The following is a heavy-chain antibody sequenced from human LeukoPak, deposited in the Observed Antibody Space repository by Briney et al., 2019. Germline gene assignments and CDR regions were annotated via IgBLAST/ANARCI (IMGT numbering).Heavy chain of an antibody. V-gene: IGHV1-46*01. D-gene: IGHD5-12*01. CDR1: GYTFTSYD. J-gene: IGHJ4*02. CDR2: IKPSGGRT. Sequence: ASVKVSCKASGYTFTSYDMDWVRQAPGQGREWMGVIKPSGGRTRYAQKFQGRLTMTRDTSPSTVYMELSSLRSEDTAVYYCARDLYKGVHGWVKVATSDYWGQGTLVTVSS. CDR3: ARDLYKGVHGWVKVATSDY.